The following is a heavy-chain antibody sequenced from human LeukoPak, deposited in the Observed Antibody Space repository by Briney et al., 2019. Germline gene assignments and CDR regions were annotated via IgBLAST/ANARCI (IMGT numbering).Heavy chain of an antibody. J-gene: IGHJ4*02. D-gene: IGHD2-2*01. CDR3: ATLLPGYCSSTSCFDY. CDR2: FDPEDGET. CDR1: GYTLTELS. Sequence: GASVKVSCKVSGYTLTELSMHWVRQAPGEGLEWMGGFDPEDGETIYAQKFQGRVTMTEDTSTDTAYMELSSLRSEDTAVYYCATLLPGYCSSTSCFDYWGQGTLVTVSS. V-gene: IGHV1-24*01.